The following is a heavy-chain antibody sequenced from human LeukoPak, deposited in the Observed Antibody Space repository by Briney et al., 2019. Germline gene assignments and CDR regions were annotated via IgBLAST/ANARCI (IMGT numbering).Heavy chain of an antibody. Sequence: SETLSLTCTVSGGSVSSSNYYWGWIRQPPGKGLEWIGNMYYTGSTYHNPSLKSRVTISIDTSKNQFSLKLSSVTATDTAVYYCATLHYDSSGYFDAFNIWGQGIMVTVSS. CDR3: ATLHYDSSGYFDAFNI. J-gene: IGHJ3*02. D-gene: IGHD3-22*01. CDR2: MYYTGST. V-gene: IGHV4-39*01. CDR1: GGSVSSSNYY.